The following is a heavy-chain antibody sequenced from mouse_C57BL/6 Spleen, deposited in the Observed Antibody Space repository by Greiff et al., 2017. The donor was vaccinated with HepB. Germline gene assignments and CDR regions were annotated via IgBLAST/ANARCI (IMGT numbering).Heavy chain of an antibody. CDR1: GFSLTSYG. D-gene: IGHD2-5*01. J-gene: IGHJ4*01. CDR2: IWSDGST. Sequence: VMLVESGPGLVAPSQSLSITCTVSGFSLTSYGVHWVRQPPGKGLEWLVVIWSDGSTTYNSALKSRLSISKDNSKSQVFLKMNSLQTDDIAMYYCARHGSNYDYAMDYWGQGTSVTVSS. V-gene: IGHV2-6-1*01. CDR3: ARHGSNYDYAMDY.